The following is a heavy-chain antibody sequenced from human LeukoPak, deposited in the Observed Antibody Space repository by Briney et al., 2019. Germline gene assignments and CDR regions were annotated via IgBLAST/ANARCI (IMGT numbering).Heavy chain of an antibody. CDR1: GYTFTGYY. CDR2: INPNSGGT. V-gene: IGHV1-2*02. Sequence: ASLKVSCKASGYTFTGYYMYWVRQAPGQRLEWMGWINPNSGGTNYAQKFQGRVTMTRDTSISTAYMELSRLRSDDTAVYYCARVKLAAAGLYYYYMDVWGKGTTVTVSS. CDR3: ARVKLAAAGLYYYYMDV. J-gene: IGHJ6*03. D-gene: IGHD6-13*01.